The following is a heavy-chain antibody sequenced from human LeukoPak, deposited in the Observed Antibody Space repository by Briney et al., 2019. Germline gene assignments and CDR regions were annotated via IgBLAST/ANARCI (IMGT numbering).Heavy chain of an antibody. CDR2: MNPNSGNT. CDR3: ARARMGHDAFDI. J-gene: IGHJ3*02. V-gene: IGHV1-8*01. Sequence: SVNVSCKASGYTFTSYDINWVRQATGQGLEWMGWMNPNSGNTGYAQKFQGRVTMTRNTSISTAYMELSSLRSEDTAVYYCARARMGHDAFDIWGQGTMVTVSS. CDR1: GYTFTSYD.